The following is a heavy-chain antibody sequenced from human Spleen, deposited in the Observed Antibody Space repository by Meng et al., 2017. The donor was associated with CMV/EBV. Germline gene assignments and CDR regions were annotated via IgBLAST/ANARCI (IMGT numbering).Heavy chain of an antibody. Sequence: SETLSLTCTVSGGSVSSGSYYWSWIRQPPGKGLEWIEYIYYSGSTNYNPSLKSRVTISVDTSKNQFSLKLSSVTAADTAVYYCARGDPVITMVRGVIPSHWGQGTLVTVSS. J-gene: IGHJ4*02. D-gene: IGHD3-10*01. CDR1: GGSVSSGSYY. CDR3: ARGDPVITMVRGVIPSH. CDR2: IYYSGST. V-gene: IGHV4-61*01.